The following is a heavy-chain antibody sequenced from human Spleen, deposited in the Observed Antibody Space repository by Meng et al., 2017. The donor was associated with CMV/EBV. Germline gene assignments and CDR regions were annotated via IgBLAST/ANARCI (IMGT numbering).Heavy chain of an antibody. V-gene: IGHV4-4*02. CDR3: ARFRVTSHRFDP. Sequence: AVSGGSISSTHWWSWVRQPPGKGLEWIGDVYHSGSTNYNPSLGSRVSISLDTSKNHFSLKLTSVTAADTAVYYCARFRVTSHRFDPWGQGALVTVSS. J-gene: IGHJ5*02. CDR1: GGSISSTHW. CDR2: VYHSGST. D-gene: IGHD3-3*01.